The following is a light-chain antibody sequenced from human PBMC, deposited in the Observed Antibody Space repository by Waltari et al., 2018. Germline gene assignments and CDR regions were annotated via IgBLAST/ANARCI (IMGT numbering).Light chain of an antibody. CDR3: SSYAVNNHLI. CDR2: EIN. CDR1: SRDVRGYNF. V-gene: IGLV2-8*01. J-gene: IGLJ2*01. Sequence: QSVLTQPPSPPGSPGQSVTISCPGISRDVRGYNFVPWSQQHPGEAPKVMIYEINKRPSGVPDRFSGSKSGNTASLTVSGLQAEDEAEYFCSSYAVNNHLIFGGGTKLTVL.